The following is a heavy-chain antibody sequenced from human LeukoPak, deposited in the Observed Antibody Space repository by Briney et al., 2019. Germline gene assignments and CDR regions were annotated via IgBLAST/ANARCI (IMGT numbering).Heavy chain of an antibody. Sequence: GGSLRLSCAASGFTFSSYSMNWVRQAPGKGLKWVSAISGSGGSTYYADSAKGRFTISRDNSKNTLYLQMNSLRAEDTAVYYCAKGQEQWLVQPYYFDYWGQGTLVTVSS. CDR2: ISGSGGST. D-gene: IGHD6-19*01. V-gene: IGHV3-23*01. CDR1: GFTFSSYS. CDR3: AKGQEQWLVQPYYFDY. J-gene: IGHJ4*02.